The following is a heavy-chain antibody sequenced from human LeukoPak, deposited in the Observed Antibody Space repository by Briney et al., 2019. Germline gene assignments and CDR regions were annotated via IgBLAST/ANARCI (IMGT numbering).Heavy chain of an antibody. V-gene: IGHV1-46*01. CDR1: GYTFASYY. J-gene: IGHJ5*02. CDR2: INPSGDST. Sequence: ASVKVSCKASGYTFASYYMHWVRQAPGQGLEWMGIINPSGDSTSYAQKFQGRVTMTRDTSTSTAYMELSSVTAADTAVYYCARLVTPGGQVDPWGQGTLVTVSS. CDR3: ARLVTPGGQVDP. D-gene: IGHD4-11*01.